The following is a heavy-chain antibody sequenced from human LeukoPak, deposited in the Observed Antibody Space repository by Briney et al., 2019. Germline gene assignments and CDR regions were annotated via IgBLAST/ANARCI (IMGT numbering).Heavy chain of an antibody. CDR3: ARVLVVAGAGAFDF. Sequence: GGSLRLSCAASGFTFSNYWMHWVRQAPGKGLVWVSRINTDGSSTIYADSVKGRFTISRDNAKNTLYLQMNSLRAEDTAVYYCARVLVVAGAGAFDFWGQGTMVTVSS. CDR2: INTDGSST. CDR1: GFTFSNYW. V-gene: IGHV3-74*01. J-gene: IGHJ3*01. D-gene: IGHD6-19*01.